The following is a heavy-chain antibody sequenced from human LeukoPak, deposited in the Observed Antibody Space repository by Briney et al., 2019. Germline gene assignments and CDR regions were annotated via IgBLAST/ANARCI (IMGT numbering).Heavy chain of an antibody. D-gene: IGHD5-18*01. CDR2: INPNSGGT. J-gene: IGHJ4*02. V-gene: IGHV1-2*02. Sequence: AASVKVSCKVSGYILSELSVHWVRQAPGQGLEWMGWINPNSGGTNYAQKFQGRVTMTRDTSISTAYMELSRLRSDDTAVYYCARARDTAMVTGGFEYWGQGTLVTVSS. CDR3: ARARDTAMVTGGFEY. CDR1: GYILSELS.